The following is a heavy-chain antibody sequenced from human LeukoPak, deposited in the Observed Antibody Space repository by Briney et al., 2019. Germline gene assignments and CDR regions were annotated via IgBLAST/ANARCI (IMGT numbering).Heavy chain of an antibody. D-gene: IGHD3-22*01. J-gene: IGHJ4*02. CDR3: ATDPLGGFYYRFDY. CDR1: GYTFTGYY. Sequence: ASVKVSCKASGYTFTGYYMHWVRQAPGQGLEWMGWINPNSGGTNYAQKFQGRVTMTRDTSISTAYMELSRLRSEDTAVFYCATDPLGGFYYRFDYWGQGTLVTVSS. CDR2: INPNSGGT. V-gene: IGHV1-2*02.